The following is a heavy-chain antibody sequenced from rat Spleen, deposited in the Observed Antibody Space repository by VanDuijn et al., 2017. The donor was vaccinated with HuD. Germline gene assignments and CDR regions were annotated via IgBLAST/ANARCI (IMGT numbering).Heavy chain of an antibody. CDR2: ISFDGSRI. V-gene: IGHV5-29*01. Sequence: EVQLVESDGGLVQPGRSLKLSCVASGFTFSDFYMAWVRQAPTKGLEWVATISFDGSRIYYRDSVKGRFTISRDNAKSTLYLQMDSLRSEDTATYYCARSVFDYWGQGVMVTVSS. CDR3: ARSVFDY. CDR1: GFTFSDFY. J-gene: IGHJ2*01.